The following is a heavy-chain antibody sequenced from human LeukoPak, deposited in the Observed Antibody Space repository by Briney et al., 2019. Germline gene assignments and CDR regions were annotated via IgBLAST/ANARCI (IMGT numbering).Heavy chain of an antibody. J-gene: IGHJ6*02. D-gene: IGHD3-16*01. CDR1: GFSFRSYA. Sequence: GGSLRFSCAASGFSFRSYAMNWARKAQGKGLEWVASINHNGNVNYYVDSVKGRLTISRDNAKNSLYLQMSNLRAEDTAVYFCARGGGLDVWGQGATVTVSS. V-gene: IGHV3-7*03. CDR2: INHNGNVN. CDR3: ARGGGLDV.